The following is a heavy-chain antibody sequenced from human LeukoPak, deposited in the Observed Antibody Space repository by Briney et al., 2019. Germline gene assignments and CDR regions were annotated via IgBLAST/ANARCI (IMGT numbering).Heavy chain of an antibody. D-gene: IGHD3-10*01. CDR2: ISAYNGNT. CDR1: GYTFTSYG. CDR3: ARASSRRAYSSGGYYFDY. Sequence: GASVNVSCKASGYTFTSYGISWVRQAPGQGLGWMGWISAYNGNTNYAQKLQGRVTMTTDTSTSTAYMELRSLRSDDTAVYYCARASSRRAYSSGGYYFDYWGQGTLVTVSS. V-gene: IGHV1-18*01. J-gene: IGHJ4*02.